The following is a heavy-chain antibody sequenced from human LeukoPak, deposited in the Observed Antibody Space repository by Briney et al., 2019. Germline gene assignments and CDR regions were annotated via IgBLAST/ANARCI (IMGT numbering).Heavy chain of an antibody. D-gene: IGHD3-22*01. CDR2: ISYSGST. CDR1: GGSISRHY. J-gene: IGHJ3*02. V-gene: IGHV4-59*08. CDR3: ARLLNSDNSGDPDTFDM. Sequence: PSETLSPTCSVSGGSISRHYWSWIRQPPGKGLEWIGYISYSGSTRYNPSFQSRVTISLDTSKTHFSLKLTSVTAADTAVYYCARLLNSDNSGDPDTFDMWGPGTMVTVSS.